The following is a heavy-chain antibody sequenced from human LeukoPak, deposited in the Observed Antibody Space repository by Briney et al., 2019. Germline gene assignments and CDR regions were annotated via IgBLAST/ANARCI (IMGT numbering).Heavy chain of an antibody. CDR3: TTGYFSYYYGSGSYYNVAYFDY. J-gene: IGHJ4*02. D-gene: IGHD3-10*01. V-gene: IGHV3-15*01. Sequence: GSLRPSCAASGFTFSNAWMSWVRQAPGKGLEWVGRIKSKTDGGTTDYAAPVKGRFTISRDDSKNTLYLQMNSLKTEDTAVYYCTTGYFSYYYGSGSYYNVAYFDYWGQGTLATVSS. CDR2: IKSKTDGGTT. CDR1: GFTFSNAW.